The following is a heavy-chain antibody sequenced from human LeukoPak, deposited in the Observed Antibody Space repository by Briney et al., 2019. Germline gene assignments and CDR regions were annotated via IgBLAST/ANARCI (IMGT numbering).Heavy chain of an antibody. CDR3: ARGGYLPAPPLDY. J-gene: IGHJ4*02. V-gene: IGHV3-30*04. CDR2: ISYDGSNK. Sequence: PGGTLRLSCAASGFTFSSYAMHWVRQAPGKGLEWVAVISYDGSNKYYADSVKGRFTISRDNSKNTLYLQMNSLRAEDTAVYYCARGGYLPAPPLDYWGQGTLVTVSS. D-gene: IGHD5-12*01. CDR1: GFTFSSYA.